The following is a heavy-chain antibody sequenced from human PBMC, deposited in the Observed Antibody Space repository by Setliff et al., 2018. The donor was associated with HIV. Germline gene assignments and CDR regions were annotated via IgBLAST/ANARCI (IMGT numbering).Heavy chain of an antibody. CDR2: VHKSGNS. CDR1: GGSISVNNYY. CDR3: ARLDYSNYYSYYIDV. V-gene: IGHV4-39*02. D-gene: IGHD4-4*01. Sequence: SETLSLTCSVSGGSISVNNYYWAWVRQPPGKGLEWIGSVHKSGNSYYKPSLKSRATISVDTSENHFSLRLSSVTAADTAVYYCARLDYSNYYSYYIDVWGEGTMGTSP. J-gene: IGHJ6*03.